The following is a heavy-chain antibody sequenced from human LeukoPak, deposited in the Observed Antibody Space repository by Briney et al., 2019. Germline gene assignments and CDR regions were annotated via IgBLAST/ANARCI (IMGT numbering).Heavy chain of an antibody. CDR3: ARLYSYGSNFDY. CDR2: IYYSGST. V-gene: IGHV4-39*01. J-gene: IGHJ4*02. Sequence: SETLSLTCTVSGGSISSSSYYWGWIRQPPGKGLEWIGSIYYSGSTYYNPSLKSRVTISVDTSKNQFSLKLRSVTAAYTAVYCCARLYSYGSNFDYWGQGTLVTVSS. D-gene: IGHD5-18*01. CDR1: GGSISSSSYY.